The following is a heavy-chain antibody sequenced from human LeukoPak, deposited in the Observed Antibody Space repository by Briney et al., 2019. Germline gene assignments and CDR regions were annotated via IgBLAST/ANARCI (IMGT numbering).Heavy chain of an antibody. CDR1: GGSFSGYY. CDR3: ARHQTSGWYGVDY. Sequence: SETLSLTCAVYGGSFSGYYWSWIRQPPGKGLEWIGEINHSGSTNYNPSLKSRVTISVDTSKNQFSLKLSSVTAADTAVYYCARHQTSGWYGVDYWGQGTLVTVSS. J-gene: IGHJ4*02. V-gene: IGHV4-34*01. D-gene: IGHD6-19*01. CDR2: INHSGST.